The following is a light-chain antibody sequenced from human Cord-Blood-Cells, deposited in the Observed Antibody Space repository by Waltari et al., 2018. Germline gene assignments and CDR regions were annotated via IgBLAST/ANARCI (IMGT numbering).Light chain of an antibody. CDR2: GNS. J-gene: IGLJ2*01. Sequence: SVLTQPPSVSGAPGQRVTISCTGSSSHIRAGYDVHWYQQLPGTAPKLLIYGNSNRPSGVPDRFSGSKSGTSASLAITGLQAEDEADYYCQSYDSSLSGVVFGGGTKLTVL. CDR3: QSYDSSLSGVV. V-gene: IGLV1-40*01. CDR1: SSHIRAGYD.